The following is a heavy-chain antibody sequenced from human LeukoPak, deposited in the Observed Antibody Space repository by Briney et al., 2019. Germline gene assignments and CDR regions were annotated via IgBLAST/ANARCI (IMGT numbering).Heavy chain of an antibody. V-gene: IGHV3-73*01. J-gene: IGHJ4*02. CDR2: IRSKASNYAT. CDR3: TGKLRSRY. CDR1: GFTFSASA. Sequence: GGSLKLSCAGSGFTFSASAMHWVRQASGKGLEWVGRIRSKASNYATAYAASVKGRFNISRDDSNITAYLQMNSLQTEDTAVYYCTGKLRSRYWGQGTLVTVSS. D-gene: IGHD5-24*01.